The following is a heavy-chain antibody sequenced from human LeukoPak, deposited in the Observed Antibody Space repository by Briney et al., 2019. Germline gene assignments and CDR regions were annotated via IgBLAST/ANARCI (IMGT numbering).Heavy chain of an antibody. CDR3: ARVRSYDSSGYYYALTTDAFDI. V-gene: IGHV3-21*01. D-gene: IGHD3-22*01. J-gene: IGHJ3*02. CDR1: GFTYSSYS. CDR2: ISSSSSYI. Sequence: GGSLRLSCAASGFTYSSYSMNWVRQAPGKGLEWVSSISSSSSYIYYADSVKGRFTISRDNAKNSLYLQMNSLRAEDTAVYYCARVRSYDSSGYYYALTTDAFDIWGQGTMVTVSS.